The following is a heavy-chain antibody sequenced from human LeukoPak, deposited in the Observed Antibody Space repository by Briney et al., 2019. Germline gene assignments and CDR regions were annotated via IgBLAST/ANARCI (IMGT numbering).Heavy chain of an antibody. CDR3: ARARFWSGYFFDY. V-gene: IGHV3-7*01. CDR2: INQDGTEK. D-gene: IGHD3-3*01. Sequence: GGSLRLSCAASGFTFSRYSMSWVRQAPGKGLEWVANINQDGTEKYYVDSVEGRFTISRDNARNSLYLVMNSLRAEDTAVYYCARARFWSGYFFDYGGQGALVTVSS. CDR1: GFTFSRYS. J-gene: IGHJ4*02.